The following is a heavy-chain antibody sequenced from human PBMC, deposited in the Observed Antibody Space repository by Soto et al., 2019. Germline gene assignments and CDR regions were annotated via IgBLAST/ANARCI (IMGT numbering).Heavy chain of an antibody. CDR1: GFTFSSYA. D-gene: IGHD3-22*01. V-gene: IGHV3-23*01. CDR2: ISGSGGST. Sequence: EVQLLESGGGLVQPGGSLRLSCAASGFTFSSYAMSWVRQAPGKGLEWVSAISGSGGSTYYADSVKGRFTISRDNSKNTLYLQMNSLRAEDTAVYYCAKVGVYYDSSGYGIDYWGQGTLVTVSS. J-gene: IGHJ4*02. CDR3: AKVGVYYDSSGYGIDY.